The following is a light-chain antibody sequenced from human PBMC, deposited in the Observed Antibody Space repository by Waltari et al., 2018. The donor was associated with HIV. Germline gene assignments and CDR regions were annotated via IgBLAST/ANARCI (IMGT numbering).Light chain of an antibody. Sequence: QSVLTQPPSVSGAPGQRVTISCTGSSSNIGAGYDVHWYQQLPGTAPKPLIYGNSNRPSGVPDRFSGSKSGPSASLAITGLQAEDEADYCCQSYDSSLSGSVFGGGTKLTVL. J-gene: IGLJ3*02. CDR2: GNS. CDR1: SSNIGAGYD. V-gene: IGLV1-40*01. CDR3: QSYDSSLSGSV.